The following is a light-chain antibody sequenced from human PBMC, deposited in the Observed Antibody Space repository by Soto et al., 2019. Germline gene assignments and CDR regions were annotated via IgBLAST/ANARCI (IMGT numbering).Light chain of an antibody. CDR2: EVT. Sequence: QSALTQPASVSGSPGQSITISCTGTSSDVGGYNHVSWYQIHPGKAPKLIIYEVTSRPSGVSYRFSGSKSGNSASLTISGLQAEDEADYYCSSYASSISDVFGGGTKVTVL. J-gene: IGLJ1*01. V-gene: IGLV2-14*01. CDR1: SSDVGGYNH. CDR3: SSYASSISDV.